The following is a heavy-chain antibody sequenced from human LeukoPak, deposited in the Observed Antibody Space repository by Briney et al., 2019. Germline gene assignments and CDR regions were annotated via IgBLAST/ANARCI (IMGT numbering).Heavy chain of an antibody. D-gene: IGHD6-19*01. CDR3: ARVYYSSGWPTLNWFDP. CDR1: GFTFSSYW. CDR2: INSDGSST. V-gene: IGHV3-74*01. Sequence: GSLRLSCAASGFTFSSYWMHWVCQAPGKGLVWVSRINSDGSSTSYADSVKGRFTIARDNAKNTLYLQMNSLRAEDTAVYYCARVYYSSGWPTLNWFDPWGQGTLVSVSS. J-gene: IGHJ5*02.